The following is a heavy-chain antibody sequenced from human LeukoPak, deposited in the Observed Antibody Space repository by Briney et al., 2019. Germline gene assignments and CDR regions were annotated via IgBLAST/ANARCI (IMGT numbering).Heavy chain of an antibody. D-gene: IGHD3-10*01. Sequence: GGSLRLSCAASRFTVSSNYMSWVRQAPGKGLEWVSVIYSGGSTYYADSVKGRFTISRDNSKNTLYLQMNSLRAEDTAVYYCARGKIGELYWGYYYYGMDVWGQGTRVTVSS. CDR3: ARGKIGELYWGYYYYGMDV. CDR2: IYSGGST. V-gene: IGHV3-53*01. J-gene: IGHJ6*02. CDR1: RFTVSSNY.